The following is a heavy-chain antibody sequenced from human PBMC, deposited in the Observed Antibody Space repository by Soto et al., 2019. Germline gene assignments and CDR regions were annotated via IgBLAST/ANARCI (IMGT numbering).Heavy chain of an antibody. V-gene: IGHV4-59*01. CDR1: GGSISSYY. Sequence: SETPSLTCTVPGGSISSYYWSWIRQPPGKGLEWIGYIYYSGSTNYNPSLKSRVTISVDKSKNQFTLQLTSVTVADTAVYYCATSYGNAWYTFWGQGTQVTVSS. CDR3: ATSYGNAWYTF. J-gene: IGHJ4*02. CDR2: IYYSGST. D-gene: IGHD6-13*01.